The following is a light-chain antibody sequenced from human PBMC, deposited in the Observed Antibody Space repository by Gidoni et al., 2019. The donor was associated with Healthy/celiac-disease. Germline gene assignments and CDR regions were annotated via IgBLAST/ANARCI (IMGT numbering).Light chain of an antibody. CDR1: QSVSSY. Sequence: ENVLTKAPATLSLSPGERATLSCRASQSVSSYLAWYQQKPGQAPRLLIYDASNRATGIPARFSGSGSGTDFTLTISSLEPEDFAVYYCQQRSNWPPWTFGQGTKVEIK. J-gene: IGKJ1*01. CDR3: QQRSNWPPWT. V-gene: IGKV3-11*01. CDR2: DAS.